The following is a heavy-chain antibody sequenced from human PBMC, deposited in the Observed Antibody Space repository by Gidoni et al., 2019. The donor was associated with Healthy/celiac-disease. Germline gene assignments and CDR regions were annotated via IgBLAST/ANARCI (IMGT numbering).Heavy chain of an antibody. CDR1: GFTVSHYA. CDR2: ISPAGGSP. CDR3: TRDGKFRTDGFDV. Sequence: EVQLLESGGGAVQPGGSLRLSCAVSGFTVSHYARNWVRQAPGQGLAWVSAISPAGGSPYYADSVKGRFTISRDNSKNTLFLEMNNLRAEDTAVYYCTRDGKFRTDGFDVWGPGSMVTVSS. J-gene: IGHJ3*01. D-gene: IGHD1-26*01. V-gene: IGHV3-23*01.